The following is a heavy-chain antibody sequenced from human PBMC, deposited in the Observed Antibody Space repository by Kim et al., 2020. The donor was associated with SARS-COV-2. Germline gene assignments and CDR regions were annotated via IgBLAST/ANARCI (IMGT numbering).Heavy chain of an antibody. V-gene: IGHV5-10-1*01. CDR3: ARQEFAGVKNYYYYYGMDV. J-gene: IGHJ6*02. CDR2: IDPSDSYT. CDR1: GYSFTSYW. Sequence: GESLKISCKGSGYSFTSYWISWVRQMPGKGLEWMGRIDPSDSYTNYSPSFQGHVTISADKSISTAYLQWSSLKASDTAMYYCARQEFAGVKNYYYYYGMDVWGQGTTVTVSS. D-gene: IGHD7-27*01.